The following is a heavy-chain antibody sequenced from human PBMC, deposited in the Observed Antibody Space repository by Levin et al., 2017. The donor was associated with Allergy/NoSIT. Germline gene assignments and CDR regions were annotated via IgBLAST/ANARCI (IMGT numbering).Heavy chain of an antibody. D-gene: IGHD5-12*01. V-gene: IGHV4-34*01. CDR3: ARGGQWLRFSKFAFDI. CDR1: GGSFSGYY. Sequence: SQTLSLTCAVYGGSFSGYYWSWIRQPPGKGLEWIGEINHSGSTNYNPSLKSRVTISVDTSKNQFSLKLSSVTAADTAVYYCARGGQWLRFSKFAFDIWGQGTMVTVSS. CDR2: INHSGST. J-gene: IGHJ3*02.